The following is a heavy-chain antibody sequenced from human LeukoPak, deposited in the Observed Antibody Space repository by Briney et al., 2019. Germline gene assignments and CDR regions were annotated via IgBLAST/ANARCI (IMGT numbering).Heavy chain of an antibody. CDR3: ARGGGVGSGGVDY. CDR2: INHSGST. V-gene: IGHV4-34*01. D-gene: IGHD3-10*01. J-gene: IGHJ4*02. CDR1: GGSFSGYY. Sequence: SETLSLTCAVYGGSFSGYYSSWIRQPPGKGLEWIGEINHSGSTNYNPSLKSRVTISVDTSKNQFSLKLSSVTAADTAVYYCARGGGVGSGGVDYWGQGTLVTVSS.